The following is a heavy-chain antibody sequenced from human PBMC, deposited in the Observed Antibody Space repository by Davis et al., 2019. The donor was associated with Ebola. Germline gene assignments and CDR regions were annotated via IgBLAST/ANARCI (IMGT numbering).Heavy chain of an antibody. CDR2: IIPMLGIA. CDR1: GGTLSSYA. CDR3: ARANWNSPQWFDP. D-gene: IGHD1-7*01. Sequence: SVKVSCKASGGTLSSYAISWVRQAPGQGLEWMGRIIPMLGIANYAQKFQGRVTITADKSTSTAYMELSSLRSEDTAVYYCARANWNSPQWFDPWGQGTLVTVSS. V-gene: IGHV1-69*04. J-gene: IGHJ5*02.